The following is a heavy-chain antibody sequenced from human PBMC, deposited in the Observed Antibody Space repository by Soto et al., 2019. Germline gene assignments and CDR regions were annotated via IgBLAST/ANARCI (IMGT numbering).Heavy chain of an antibody. CDR2: ISGSGGST. J-gene: IGHJ6*03. Sequence: EVQLLESGGGLVQPGGSLRLSCAASGFTFSSYAMSWVRQAPGKGLEWVSAISGSGGSTYYADSVKGRFTISRDNSKNPLYLQMNSLRAEDTAVYYCAKVSAAAGRYYYYYMDVWGKGTTVTVSS. V-gene: IGHV3-23*01. CDR1: GFTFSSYA. D-gene: IGHD6-13*01. CDR3: AKVSAAAGRYYYYYMDV.